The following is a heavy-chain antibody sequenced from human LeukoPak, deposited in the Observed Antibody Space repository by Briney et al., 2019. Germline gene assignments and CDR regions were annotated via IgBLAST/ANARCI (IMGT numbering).Heavy chain of an antibody. CDR1: GFTFSSYG. D-gene: IGHD3-22*01. V-gene: IGHV3-23*01. CDR3: AKDPYHYDSSGYYYVD. J-gene: IGHJ4*02. CDR2: ISGSGGST. Sequence: GGSLRLSCAASGFTFSSYGMHWVRQAPGKGLEWVSAISGSGGSTYYADSVKGRFTISRDNSKNTLYLQMNSLRAEDTAVYYCAKDPYHYDSSGYYYVDWGQGTLVTVSS.